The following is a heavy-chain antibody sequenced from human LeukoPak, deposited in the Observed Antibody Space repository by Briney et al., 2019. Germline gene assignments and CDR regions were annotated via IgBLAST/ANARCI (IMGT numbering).Heavy chain of an antibody. CDR1: GFTFSSYG. CDR2: IWYDGSNK. J-gene: IGHJ6*02. CDR3: ARATRVAARKLAYYYGMDV. Sequence: GRSLRLSCAASGFTFSSYGMHWVRQAPGKGLEWVAVIWYDGSNKYYADSVKGRFTISRDNAKNSLYLQMNSLRAEDTAVYYCARATRVAARKLAYYYGMDVWGQGTTVTVSS. V-gene: IGHV3-33*01. D-gene: IGHD6-6*01.